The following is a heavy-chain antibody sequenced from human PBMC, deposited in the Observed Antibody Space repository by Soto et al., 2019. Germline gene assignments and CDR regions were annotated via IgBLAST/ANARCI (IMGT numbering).Heavy chain of an antibody. D-gene: IGHD2-15*01. CDR2: IYWDDDK. J-gene: IGHJ6*02. Sequence: QITLKESGPTLVKPTQTLTLTCTFSGFSLDTSGVGVGWIRQPPGKALEWLTLIYWDDDKRYSPSLRSRLTSTKDTSKNQGVRTMTSMGPVDTATSYCAHRESRVASYSRAVWGQGTTVTVSS. V-gene: IGHV2-5*02. CDR3: AHRESRVASYSRAV. CDR1: GFSLDTSGVG.